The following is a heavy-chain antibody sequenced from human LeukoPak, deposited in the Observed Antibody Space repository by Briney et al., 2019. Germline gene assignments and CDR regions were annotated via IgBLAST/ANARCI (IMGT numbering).Heavy chain of an antibody. CDR3: AREQAGTSGWYTLDY. J-gene: IGHJ4*02. Sequence: GWSLRLSCAASGFTFSPYAMDWVRQAPGKGLQWVSAFSRRGTTHYADSVKGRFTISRDNSKNEVYLQMNSLRVDDTGKYYCAREQAGTSGWYTLDYWGQGTVVTVSS. CDR1: GFTFSPYA. D-gene: IGHD6-13*01. CDR2: FSRRGTT. V-gene: IGHV3-23*01.